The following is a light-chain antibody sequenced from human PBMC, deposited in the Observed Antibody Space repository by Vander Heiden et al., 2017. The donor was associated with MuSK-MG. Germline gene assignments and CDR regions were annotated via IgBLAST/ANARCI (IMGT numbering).Light chain of an antibody. V-gene: IGKV3-20*01. CDR2: GAS. CDR1: QSVGSNY. Sequence: EIVLTQSPGTLSLSPGERATLSCRASQSVGSNYLAWYQQQPGQAPRLLIFGASSRATGVPDRFSGSGSGTDFTLTISRLEPEDFAVYYCQQFGSSPMYTFGQGTKLEIK. J-gene: IGKJ2*01. CDR3: QQFGSSPMYT.